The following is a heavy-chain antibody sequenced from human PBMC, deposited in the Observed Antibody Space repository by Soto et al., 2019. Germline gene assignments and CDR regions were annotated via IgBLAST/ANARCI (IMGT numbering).Heavy chain of an antibody. Sequence: GVSLRLSCAASGFAFSTYAMTWVRQAPGKGLEWVSVISGSGGSSYYADSVKGRFTISRDNSKNTLFLQMNGLRAEDTAVYYCAKVTKRAAAGRYEYYKYGMDVWGQWTTVTVAS. D-gene: IGHD6-13*01. CDR1: GFAFSTYA. CDR3: AKVTKRAAAGRYEYYKYGMDV. V-gene: IGHV3-23*01. J-gene: IGHJ6*02. CDR2: ISGSGGSS.